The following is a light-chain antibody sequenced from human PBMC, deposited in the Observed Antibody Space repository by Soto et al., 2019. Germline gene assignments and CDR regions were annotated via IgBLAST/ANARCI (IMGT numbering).Light chain of an antibody. Sequence: QSALTQPASVSGSPGQSITISCTGTSSDVGGSNYVSWYQQHPGKAPKLMIYDVSNRPSGVSNRFSGSKSGNTASLTISGLQAEDEADYYCSSYTSSSTLYVFGTGPKLTVL. CDR3: SSYTSSSTLYV. CDR2: DVS. J-gene: IGLJ1*01. V-gene: IGLV2-14*01. CDR1: SSDVGGSNY.